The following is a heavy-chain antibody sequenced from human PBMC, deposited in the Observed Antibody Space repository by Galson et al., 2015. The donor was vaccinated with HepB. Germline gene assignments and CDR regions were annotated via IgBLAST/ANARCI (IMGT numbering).Heavy chain of an antibody. Sequence: SVKVSCKASGYTFTSYYMHWVRQAPGKGLEWMGGFDPEDGETIYAQKFQGRVTMTEDTSTDTAYMELSSLRSEDTAVYYCATGGTVTTGGSYYYYMDVWGKGTTVTVSS. J-gene: IGHJ6*03. CDR2: FDPEDGET. D-gene: IGHD4-17*01. V-gene: IGHV1-24*01. CDR1: GYTFTSYY. CDR3: ATGGTVTTGGSYYYYMDV.